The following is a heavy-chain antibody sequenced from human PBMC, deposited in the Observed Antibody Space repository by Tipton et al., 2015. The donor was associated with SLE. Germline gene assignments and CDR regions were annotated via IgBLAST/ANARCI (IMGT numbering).Heavy chain of an antibody. J-gene: IGHJ3*02. CDR3: ARDLTTMVRGVSLDAFDI. D-gene: IGHD3-10*01. CDR1: GDSISSVSYY. V-gene: IGHV4-61*02. CDR2: IYTSGST. Sequence: TLSLTCTVSGDSISSVSYYWSWIRQPAGKGLEWIGRIYTSGSTDYNPSLKSRVTISVDTSKNQFSLKLSSVTAADTAIYYCARDLTTMVRGVSLDAFDIWGQGTMVTVSS.